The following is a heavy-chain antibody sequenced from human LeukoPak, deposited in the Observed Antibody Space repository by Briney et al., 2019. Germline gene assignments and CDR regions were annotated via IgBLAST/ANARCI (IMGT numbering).Heavy chain of an antibody. V-gene: IGHV4-39*01. D-gene: IGHD3-22*01. CDR3: ARHAIDGSGYYFDYFDY. CDR1: GGSISSYSYY. CDR2: IYYSGST. Sequence: PSETLSLTCTVSGGSISSYSYYWGWIRQPPGKGLEWIGSIYYSGSTYYNPSLKSRVTISVDTSKNQFSLKLTSVTAADTAVYYCARHAIDGSGYYFDYFDYWGQGTLVTVSS. J-gene: IGHJ4*02.